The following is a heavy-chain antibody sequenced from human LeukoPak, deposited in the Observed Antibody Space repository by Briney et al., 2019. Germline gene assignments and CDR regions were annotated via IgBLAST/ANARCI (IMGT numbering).Heavy chain of an antibody. CDR3: AKDRSSTLVDALDF. CDR1: GFTFGDYA. V-gene: IGHV3-9*03. CDR2: IDWNSSNM. Sequence: GGSLRLSCAASGFTFGDYAMHWVRHTPGKGLEWVSGIDWNSSNMVYADSLKGRFTISRDNAKNSLYLQMSSLRDEDMALYYCAKDRSSTLVDALDFWGQGTMVTVSS. D-gene: IGHD2-2*01. J-gene: IGHJ3*01.